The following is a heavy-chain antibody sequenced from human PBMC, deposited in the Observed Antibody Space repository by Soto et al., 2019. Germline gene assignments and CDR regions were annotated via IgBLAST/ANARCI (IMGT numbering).Heavy chain of an antibody. CDR2: IFSNDEK. CDR3: ARLYCSGGSCFLYYYYYMDV. V-gene: IGHV2-26*01. D-gene: IGHD2-15*01. CDR1: GFSLSNARMG. J-gene: IGHJ6*03. Sequence: SGPTLVNPTETLTLTCTVSGFSLSNARMGVSWIRQPPGKALEWLAHIFSNDEKSYSTSLKSRLTISKDTSKSQVVLTMTNMDPVDTATYYCARLYCSGGSCFLYYYYYMDVWGKGTTVTVSS.